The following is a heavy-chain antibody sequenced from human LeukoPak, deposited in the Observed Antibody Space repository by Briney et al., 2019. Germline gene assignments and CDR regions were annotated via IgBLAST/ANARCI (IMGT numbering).Heavy chain of an antibody. CDR3: AKAGGQWLVVCYFDY. Sequence: PGGSLRLSCAASGFTFSSYAMSWVRQAPGKGLEWVSAISGSGGSTYYADSVKGRFTISRDNSKNTLYLQMNSLRAEDTAVYYCAKAGGQWLVVCYFDYWGQGTLVTVSS. V-gene: IGHV3-23*01. CDR1: GFTFSSYA. CDR2: ISGSGGST. D-gene: IGHD6-19*01. J-gene: IGHJ4*02.